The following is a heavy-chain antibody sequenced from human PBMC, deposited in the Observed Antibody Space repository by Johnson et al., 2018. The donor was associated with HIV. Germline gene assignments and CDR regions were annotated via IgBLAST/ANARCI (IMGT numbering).Heavy chain of an antibody. CDR3: AREVAIGYSYGYLIGAFDI. CDR1: RFTFSTND. V-gene: IGHV3-20*03. CDR2: VNWNGDST. Sequence: MQLVESGGGVVQPGGSLTLSSAASRFTFSTNDMHGVRQAPGKGLEWVSGVNWNGDSTGYADSVKGRFTISRDNAKNSLYLQMNSLRAEDTAVYYCAREVAIGYSYGYLIGAFDIWGQGTMVTVSS. J-gene: IGHJ3*02. D-gene: IGHD5-18*01.